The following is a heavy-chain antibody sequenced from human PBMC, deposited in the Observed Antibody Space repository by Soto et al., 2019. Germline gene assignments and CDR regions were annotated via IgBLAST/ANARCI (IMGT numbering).Heavy chain of an antibody. V-gene: IGHV4-59*08. CDR2: IYYSGST. J-gene: IGHJ6*03. Sequence: PSETLSLTCTVSGGSISSYYWSWFRQPPGKGLEWIGYIYYSGSTNYNPSLKSRVTISVDTSKNQFSLKLSSVTAADTAVYYCARLVHRYYYYYMDVWGKGTTVTVSS. CDR1: GGSISSYY. D-gene: IGHD3-16*02. CDR3: ARLVHRYYYYYMDV.